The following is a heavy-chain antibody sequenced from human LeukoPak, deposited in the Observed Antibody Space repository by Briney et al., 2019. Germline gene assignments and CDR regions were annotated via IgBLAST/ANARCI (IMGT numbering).Heavy chain of an antibody. Sequence: ASVKVSCKASGYTFTSYGISWVRQAPGQGLEWMGWISAYNGHTNYAQKLQGRVTMATDTSTSTAYMELRSLRSDDTALYYCARDTPMVPFDYWGQGTLVTVSS. CDR2: ISAYNGHT. CDR3: ARDTPMVPFDY. CDR1: GYTFTSYG. J-gene: IGHJ4*02. V-gene: IGHV1-18*01. D-gene: IGHD5-18*01.